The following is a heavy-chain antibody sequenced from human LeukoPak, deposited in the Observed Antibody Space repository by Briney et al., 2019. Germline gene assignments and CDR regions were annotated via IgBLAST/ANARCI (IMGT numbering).Heavy chain of an antibody. J-gene: IGHJ4*02. Sequence: TGGSLRLSCAASGFTFASYSMNWVRQAPGKGLEWVSSISGDSTYIYNAGSVKGRFTISRDNAQASLYLQMISLRADDTAVYYCARVSGRLERQSDLEYGGQGTLVIVSS. CDR2: ISGDSTYI. D-gene: IGHD1-1*01. CDR1: GFTFASYS. V-gene: IGHV3-21*01. CDR3: ARVSGRLERQSDLEY.